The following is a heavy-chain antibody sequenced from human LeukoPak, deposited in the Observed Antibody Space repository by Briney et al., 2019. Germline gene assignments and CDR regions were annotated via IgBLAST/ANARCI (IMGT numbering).Heavy chain of an antibody. J-gene: IGHJ4*02. Sequence: SETLSLTCTVSGGSIRSYYWSWIRQPPGKGLEWIGYIYYSGSTNYNPSLKSRVTISADTSKNQFSLKLSSVTAADTAVYYCARHPSAVAGKTFDYWGQGMLVTVSS. CDR3: ARHPSAVAGKTFDY. D-gene: IGHD6-19*01. CDR2: IYYSGST. V-gene: IGHV4-59*08. CDR1: GGSIRSYY.